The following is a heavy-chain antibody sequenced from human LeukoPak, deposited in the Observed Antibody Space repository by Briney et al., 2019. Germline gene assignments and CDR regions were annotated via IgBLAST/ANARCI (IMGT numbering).Heavy chain of an antibody. Sequence: GGSLRLSCAASGFTFSSYEMNWVRQAPGKGLEWVSFISSTGTTIYYADSVKGRFTISRDNAKNSLYLQMNSLRAEDTALYYCARARYSSSPPARIYMDVWGKGTTVTVSS. D-gene: IGHD6-13*01. J-gene: IGHJ6*03. CDR2: ISSTGTTI. CDR1: GFTFSSYE. CDR3: ARARYSSSPPARIYMDV. V-gene: IGHV3-48*03.